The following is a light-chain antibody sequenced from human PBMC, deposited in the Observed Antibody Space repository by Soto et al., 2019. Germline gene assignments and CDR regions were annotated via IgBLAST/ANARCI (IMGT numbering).Light chain of an antibody. CDR1: SSDVGGYNY. CDR3: CSYAGSYTFCYV. Sequence: QSALTQPRSVSGSPGQSVTISCTGTSSDVGGYNYVSWYQQHPGKAPKLMIYDVSKRPSGVPDRFSGSKSGNTASLTISGLQAEDEADYYCCSYAGSYTFCYVFGTGTKLTVL. CDR2: DVS. J-gene: IGLJ1*01. V-gene: IGLV2-11*01.